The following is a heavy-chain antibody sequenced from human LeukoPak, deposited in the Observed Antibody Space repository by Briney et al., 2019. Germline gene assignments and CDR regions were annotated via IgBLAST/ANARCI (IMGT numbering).Heavy chain of an antibody. J-gene: IGHJ4*02. V-gene: IGHV3-53*01. CDR1: GFTVSSNY. CDR3: ARDSPGYYDSSGSPPDY. D-gene: IGHD3-22*01. CDR2: IYSGGST. Sequence: PGGSLRLSCAASGFTVSSNYMSWVRQAPGKGLEWVSVIYSGGSTYYADSVKGRFTISRDNSKNTLYLQMNSLRAEDTAVYYCARDSPGYYDSSGSPPDYWGQGTLVTVSS.